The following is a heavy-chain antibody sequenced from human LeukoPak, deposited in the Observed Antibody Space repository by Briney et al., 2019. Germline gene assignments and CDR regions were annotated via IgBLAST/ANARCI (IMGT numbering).Heavy chain of an antibody. CDR3: ARARRYYDTLWYFDL. CDR1: GGSISSYY. V-gene: IGHV4-59*01. Sequence: SETLSLTCTVSGGSISSYYWSWIRQPPGKGLEWIGYIYYSGSTNYNPSLKSRVTISVDTSKNQFSLKLSSVTAADTAVYYCARARRYYDTLWYFDLWGRGTLATVSS. D-gene: IGHD3-22*01. CDR2: IYYSGST. J-gene: IGHJ2*01.